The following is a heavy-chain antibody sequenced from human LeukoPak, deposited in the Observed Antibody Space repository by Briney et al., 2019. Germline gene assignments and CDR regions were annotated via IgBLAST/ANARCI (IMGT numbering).Heavy chain of an antibody. CDR2: ISGSGGST. V-gene: IGHV3-23*01. CDR3: AKDEDYAGGVAAY. D-gene: IGHD3-16*01. CDR1: GFTFSSYG. J-gene: IGHJ4*02. Sequence: GRSLRLSCAASGFTFSSYGMHWVRQAPGKGLEWVSAISGSGGSTYYADSVKGRFTISRDNSKNTLYLQMNSLRAEDTAVYYCAKDEDYAGGVAAYWGQGTLVTVSS.